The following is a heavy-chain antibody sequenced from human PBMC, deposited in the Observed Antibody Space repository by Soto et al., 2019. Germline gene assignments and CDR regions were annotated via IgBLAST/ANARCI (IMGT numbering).Heavy chain of an antibody. D-gene: IGHD2-21*01. CDR3: LFFFVFYCGSIYFNPSLNSLLIFLVYSSKIQFSLMLCFVTAADTAVYYCARAVYCGSTSCYADLDY. CDR1: AGSITTDY. J-gene: IGHJ4*02. V-gene: IGHV4-59*01. Sequence: PSETLSLTCTVSAGSITTDYWSWIRQAPGRGLQWIGYISSSGIPVYTPSLKSRISISVDPTKNHISLALTSVTAADTATYYYLFFFVFYCGSIYFNPSLNSLLIFLVYSSKIQFSLMLCFVTAADTAVYYCARAVYCGSTSCYADLDYWGQGTLVTVSS. CDR2: ISSSGIP.